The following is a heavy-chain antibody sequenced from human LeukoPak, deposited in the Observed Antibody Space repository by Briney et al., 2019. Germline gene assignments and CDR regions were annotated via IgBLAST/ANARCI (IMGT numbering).Heavy chain of an antibody. J-gene: IGHJ3*02. Sequence: GGSLRLSCAASGFTFSSYSMNWVRQAPGKGLEWISYITGGSYTIYYAHSVRGRFTISRDNAKKSPYLQMNSLRVEDTAVYYCARDGDEYSYGYGDAFDIWGQGTMVTVSS. CDR2: ITGGSYTI. CDR3: ARDGDEYSYGYGDAFDI. V-gene: IGHV3-48*01. D-gene: IGHD5-18*01. CDR1: GFTFSSYS.